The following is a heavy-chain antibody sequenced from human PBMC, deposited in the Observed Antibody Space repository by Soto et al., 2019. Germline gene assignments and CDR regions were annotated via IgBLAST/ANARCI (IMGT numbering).Heavy chain of an antibody. J-gene: IGHJ4*02. CDR3: VRQPGGVATPGDDY. V-gene: IGHV1-8*01. CDR2: MTPSSGDS. D-gene: IGHD2-15*01. CDR1: GSPFTAFD. Sequence: QVPLVQSGAEVKKPGASVKVSCEASGSPFTAFDINWVRQAAGQGHEWMGWMTPSSGDSAVAQRFQDRITMTRTTSISTAYMELSRLTSDDTAVYYGVRQPGGVATPGDDYWGQGTLGTVSS.